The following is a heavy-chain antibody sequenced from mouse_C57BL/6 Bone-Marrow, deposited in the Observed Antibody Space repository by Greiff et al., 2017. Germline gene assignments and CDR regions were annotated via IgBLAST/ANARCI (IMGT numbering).Heavy chain of an antibody. CDR3: ARGGDFDY. CDR2: ISSGSSTI. V-gene: IGHV5-17*01. Sequence: EVKLMESGGGLVKPGGSLKLSCAASGFTFSDYGMHWVRQAPEKGLEWVAYISSGSSTIYYADPVKGRFTISRDNAKNTLFLQMTSLRSEDTAMYYCARGGDFDYWGQGTTLTVSS. CDR1: GFTFSDYG. J-gene: IGHJ2*01.